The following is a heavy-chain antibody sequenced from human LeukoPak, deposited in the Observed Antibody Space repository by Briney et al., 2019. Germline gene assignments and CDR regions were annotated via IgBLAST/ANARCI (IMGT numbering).Heavy chain of an antibody. Sequence: PSETLSLPCTVSGGSITGYYWSWIRQPPGKGLGWIGYIFYNGKTSYNPSLKTRVSISLDTSNNQFSLNLISVTAADTAVYYCARGASEYCSGGSCYWFDPWGQRTLVTVSS. J-gene: IGHJ5*02. D-gene: IGHD2-15*01. V-gene: IGHV4-59*01. CDR3: ARGASEYCSGGSCYWFDP. CDR1: GGSITGYY. CDR2: IFYNGKT.